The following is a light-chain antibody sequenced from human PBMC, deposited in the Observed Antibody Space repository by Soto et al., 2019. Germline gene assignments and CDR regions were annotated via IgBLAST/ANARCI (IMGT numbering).Light chain of an antibody. Sequence: EIVLTQSPATLSVFPGEKATLSCGASQGFSNNLAWYHQKPGQAPRPLIYGASTRATGVPARFIVSGSGTEFTITISSLQSEDSAIYYCQQYSSWPFTFGPGTKVAIK. J-gene: IGKJ3*01. CDR1: QGFSNN. CDR2: GAS. V-gene: IGKV3-15*01. CDR3: QQYSSWPFT.